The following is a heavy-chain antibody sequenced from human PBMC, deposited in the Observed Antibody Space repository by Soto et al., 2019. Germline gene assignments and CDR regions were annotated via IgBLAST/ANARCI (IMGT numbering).Heavy chain of an antibody. CDR2: ISSNGGST. CDR3: ARGGAVGAFDI. V-gene: IGHV3-64*01. CDR1: GFTFSSYA. J-gene: IGHJ3*02. Sequence: EVQLVESGGGLVQPGGSLRLSCAASGFTFSSYAMHWVRQAPGKGLEYVSAISSNGGSTYYANSVKGRFTISRDNSKNTLDIQMGSLRAEDMAVYFCARGGAVGAFDIWGQGTMVTVSS. D-gene: IGHD6-19*01.